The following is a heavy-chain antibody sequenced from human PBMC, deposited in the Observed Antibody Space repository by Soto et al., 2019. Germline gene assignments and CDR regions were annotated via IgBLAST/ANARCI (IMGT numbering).Heavy chain of an antibody. V-gene: IGHV3-21*06. CDR1: GFTFSRYS. J-gene: IGHJ4*02. Sequence: GGSLRLSCAASGFTFSRYSMNWVRQDPGKGLEWVSSISSTTNYIYYGDSMKGRFTISRDNAKNSLYLEMNSLRAEDTAGYYCARESEDLTSNFDYWGQGTLVTVSS. CDR2: ISSTTNYI. CDR3: ARESEDLTSNFDY.